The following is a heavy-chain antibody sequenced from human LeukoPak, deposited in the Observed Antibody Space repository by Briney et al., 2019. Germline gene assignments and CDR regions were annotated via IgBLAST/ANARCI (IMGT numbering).Heavy chain of an antibody. V-gene: IGHV4-31*03. J-gene: IGHJ4*02. D-gene: IGHD2-21*02. CDR1: GGSISSGGYY. CDR3: ARVLEDCGGDCYPGGFDY. Sequence: PSQTLSLTCTVSGGSISSGGYYWSWIRQHPGKGLEWIGYIYYSGSTYYNPPLKSRVTISVDTSKNQFSLKLSSVTAADTAVYYCARVLEDCGGDCYPGGFDYWGQGTLVTVSS. CDR2: IYYSGST.